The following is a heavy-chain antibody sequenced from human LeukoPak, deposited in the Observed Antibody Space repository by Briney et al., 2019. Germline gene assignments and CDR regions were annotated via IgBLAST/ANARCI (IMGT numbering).Heavy chain of an antibody. V-gene: IGHV3-38*03. J-gene: IGHJ4*02. CDR2: ISGGST. Sequence: GGSLRLSCAASGFTVSSNEMSWVRQAPEKGLEWVSSISGGSTYYADSRKGRFTISRDNSKNTLYLQMNSLRAEDTAVYYCARPAGYSSSWLRYFDYWGQGTLVTVSS. CDR3: ARPAGYSSSWLRYFDY. CDR1: GFTVSSNE. D-gene: IGHD6-13*01.